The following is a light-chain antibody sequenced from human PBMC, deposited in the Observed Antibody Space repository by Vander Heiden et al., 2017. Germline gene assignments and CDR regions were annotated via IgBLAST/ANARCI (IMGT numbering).Light chain of an antibody. Sequence: DIQMTQSPSSLSASVGDRVTITCRASQGISNYLAWYQQKPGKGPKLLIYAASTLQSGVPSRFSGSGYGTDFTLTISSLQPEDVATYYCQKYNSALPYTFGQGTKLEIK. CDR2: AAS. V-gene: IGKV1-27*01. CDR1: QGISNY. CDR3: QKYNSALPYT. J-gene: IGKJ2*01.